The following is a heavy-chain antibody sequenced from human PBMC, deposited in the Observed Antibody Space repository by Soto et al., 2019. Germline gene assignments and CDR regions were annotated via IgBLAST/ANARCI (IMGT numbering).Heavy chain of an antibody. J-gene: IGHJ6*02. Sequence: GGSLRLSCAASGFTFSSYAMSWVRQAPGKGLEWVSAISGSGGSTYYADSVKGRFTISRDNSKKTLYLQMNSLRAEDTAVYYCSKTLGWGDYSIYYYSYGIDVWGQGTTVTVSS. CDR2: ISGSGGST. CDR3: SKTLGWGDYSIYYYSYGIDV. V-gene: IGHV3-23*01. D-gene: IGHD4-17*01. CDR1: GFTFSSYA.